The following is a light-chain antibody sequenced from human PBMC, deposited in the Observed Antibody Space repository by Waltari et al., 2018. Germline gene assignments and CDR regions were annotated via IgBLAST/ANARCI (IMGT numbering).Light chain of an antibody. J-gene: IGKJ3*01. CDR3: QQSYNTPRT. V-gene: IGKV1-39*01. Sequence: DIQRTQSPSSLSASVGDRVSITCRASQSISTHLNWYQQKPGKAPKLLIYAASNLQSGVPSRFSGRGSETDFTLTISSLQPEDFAVYYCQQSYNTPRTFGPGTKVDIK. CDR1: QSISTH. CDR2: AAS.